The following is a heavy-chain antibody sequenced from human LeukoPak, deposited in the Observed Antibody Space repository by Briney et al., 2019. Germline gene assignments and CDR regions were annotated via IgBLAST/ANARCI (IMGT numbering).Heavy chain of an antibody. CDR3: AKGEYSYGPFDY. Sequence: GGSLRLSCAASGFTFSGYAMSWVRQAPGKGLQWVSLISGSGGSTYYADSVKGRFTISRDNSKNTLHLQMNSLRAEDTAVYYCAKGEYSYGPFDYWGQGTLVTVSS. CDR1: GFTFSGYA. V-gene: IGHV3-23*01. CDR2: ISGSGGST. J-gene: IGHJ4*02. D-gene: IGHD5-18*01.